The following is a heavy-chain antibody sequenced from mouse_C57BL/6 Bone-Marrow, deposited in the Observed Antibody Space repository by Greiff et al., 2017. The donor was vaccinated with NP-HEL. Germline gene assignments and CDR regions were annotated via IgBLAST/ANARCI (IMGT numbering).Heavy chain of an antibody. V-gene: IGHV1-69*01. CDR1: GYTFTSYW. CDR2: IDPSDSYT. CDR3: ARDYDYDYFDY. Sequence: QVQLQQPGAELVMPGASVKLSCKASGYTFTSYWMHWVKQRPGQGLEWIGEIDPSDSYTNYNQKLKGKSTLTVDKSSSTAYMQLSSLTSEDSAVYYCARDYDYDYFDYWGQGTTLTVSS. D-gene: IGHD2-4*01. J-gene: IGHJ2*01.